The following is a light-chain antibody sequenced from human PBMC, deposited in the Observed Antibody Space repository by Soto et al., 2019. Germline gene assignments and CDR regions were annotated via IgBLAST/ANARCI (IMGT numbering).Light chain of an antibody. CDR3: QQYQTWT. CDR1: QSISRW. CDR2: RAS. Sequence: DIQMTQSPFTLSASVGDRVTITCRASQSISRWLAWYQQKPGKAPKLLIYRASSLESGVPSRFSGSGSGTEFTLTISSLQSDHSATYYCQQYQTWTFGQATKMEIK. V-gene: IGKV1-5*03. J-gene: IGKJ1*01.